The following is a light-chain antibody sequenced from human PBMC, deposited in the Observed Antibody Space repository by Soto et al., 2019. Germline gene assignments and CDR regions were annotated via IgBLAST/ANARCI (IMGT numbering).Light chain of an antibody. CDR1: QSDNGNY. CDR3: QQYGNSPET. J-gene: IGKJ1*01. CDR2: GAS. V-gene: IGKV3-20*01. Sequence: EIVLTQSPGTLSLSPGESATLSCRASQSDNGNYVAWYQQRPGQAPRLLIYGASGRATGIPDRFSGSGSGTDFTLTISRLDPEDLAVYYCQQYGNSPETFGQGTKVEIK.